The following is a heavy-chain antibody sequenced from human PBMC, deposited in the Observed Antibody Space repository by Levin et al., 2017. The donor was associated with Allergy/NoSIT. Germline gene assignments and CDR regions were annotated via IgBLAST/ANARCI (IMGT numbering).Heavy chain of an antibody. CDR2: ISVSGGGT. J-gene: IGHJ4*02. Sequence: GGSLRLSCAASGFTFSSYAMSWVRQAPGKGLEWVSSISVSGGGTYYADSVKGRFTISRDKSKNTLFLQMNSLRVEDTAIYYCAKRIPYYFDYWGQGALVTVSS. V-gene: IGHV3-23*01. CDR3: AKRIPYYFDY. D-gene: IGHD2-15*01. CDR1: GFTFSSYA.